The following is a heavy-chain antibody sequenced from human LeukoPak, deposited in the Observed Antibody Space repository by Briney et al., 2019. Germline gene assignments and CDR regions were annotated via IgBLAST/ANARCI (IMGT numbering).Heavy chain of an antibody. V-gene: IGHV3-30*03. CDR1: GFTFSIYG. Sequence: GRSLRLSCAASGFTFSIYGMHWVRQAPGKGLEWVAVISYDGSNKYYTDSVKGRFTISRDNSKNTLYLQMNSLRAEDTAVYYCAHSSSSEDYFDYWGQGTLVTVSS. CDR3: AHSSSSEDYFDY. J-gene: IGHJ4*02. CDR2: ISYDGSNK. D-gene: IGHD6-6*01.